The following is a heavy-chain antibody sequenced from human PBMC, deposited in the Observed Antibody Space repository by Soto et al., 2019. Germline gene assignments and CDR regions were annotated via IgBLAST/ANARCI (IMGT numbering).Heavy chain of an antibody. CDR2: VYFSGST. J-gene: IGHJ6*02. D-gene: IGHD3-10*01. CDR3: ARMDRGNHLYYGMDV. V-gene: IGHV4-61*08. CDR1: GDSVSSGDYY. Sequence: SETLSLTCSVSGDSVSSGDYYWSWIRQPPGKGLEWIGHVYFSGSTNYIPSLKSRLTMSVDTAKNQISLQLHSVSAEDTADYYCARMDRGNHLYYGMDVWGQGTTVTVSS.